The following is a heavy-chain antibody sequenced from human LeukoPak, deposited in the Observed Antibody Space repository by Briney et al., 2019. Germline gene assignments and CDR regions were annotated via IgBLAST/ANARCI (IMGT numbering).Heavy chain of an antibody. D-gene: IGHD4-11*01. V-gene: IGHV5-51*01. Sequence: GESLKISCQASGYTFSNHWIGWVRPMPGRGLGWMGIIYPSDSDTRYSPSFQGQVTISTDKSITAAYLQWNSLKASDTAIYYCVRSQDSDYSPFDYWGQGTLVSVSS. J-gene: IGHJ4*02. CDR2: IYPSDSDT. CDR3: VRSQDSDYSPFDY. CDR1: GYTFSNHW.